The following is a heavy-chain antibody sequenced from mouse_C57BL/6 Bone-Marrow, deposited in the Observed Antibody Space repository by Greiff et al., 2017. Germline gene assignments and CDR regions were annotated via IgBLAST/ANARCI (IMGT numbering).Heavy chain of an antibody. J-gene: IGHJ4*01. CDR1: GYTFTSYW. CDR3: ARSSITTASPYYAMDY. CDR2: IHPNSGST. Sequence: VQLQQPGAELVKPGASVKLSCKASGYTFTSYWMHWVKQRPGQGLEWIGMIHPNSGSTKYNEKFKSKATLTVDKSSSTAYMQLSSLTSEDSAVYSCARSSITTASPYYAMDYWGQGTSVTVSS. D-gene: IGHD1-1*01. V-gene: IGHV1-64*01.